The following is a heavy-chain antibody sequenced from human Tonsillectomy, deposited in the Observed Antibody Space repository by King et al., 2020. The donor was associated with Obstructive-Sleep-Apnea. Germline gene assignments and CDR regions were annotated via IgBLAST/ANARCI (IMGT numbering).Heavy chain of an antibody. V-gene: IGHV4-31*03. Sequence: QLQESGPGLVKPSQTLSLTCTVSGASISSGGYYWSWIRQLPGKGLEWFGSIYYSGSTYDNPSLKSRVTRSVDTSKNPVSLKLTSVTAADTAVYYCARDCAGTPGGPWFDPWGQGTLVTVSS. CDR2: IYYSGST. J-gene: IGHJ5*02. CDR3: ARDCAGTPGGPWFDP. D-gene: IGHD2-21*01. CDR1: GASISSGGYY.